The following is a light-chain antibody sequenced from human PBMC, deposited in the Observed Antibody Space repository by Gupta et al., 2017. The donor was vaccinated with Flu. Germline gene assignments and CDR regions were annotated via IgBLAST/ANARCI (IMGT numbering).Light chain of an antibody. V-gene: IGLV3-21*02. Sequence: SHTLTQPTSVPVAPAQTARISCGGNNIGDNSVHWYQPKPGQAPVLVVHEDSDRPSGIPDRFSVSNSGNTATRTISRVEAGDEADYYCQVWESRSKVHVFGTGTKVTVL. CDR3: QVWESRSKVHV. J-gene: IGLJ1*01. CDR1: NIGDNS. CDR2: EDS.